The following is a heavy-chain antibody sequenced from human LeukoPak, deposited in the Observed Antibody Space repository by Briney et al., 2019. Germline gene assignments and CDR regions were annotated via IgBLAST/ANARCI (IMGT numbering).Heavy chain of an antibody. Sequence: GGSLRLSCAASGFTFSSYAMPWVRQAPGKGLEWVAVISYDGSNKYYADSVKGRFTISRDNSKNTLYLQMNSLRAEDTAVYYCASGPPLWYSSGYFDYWGQGTLVTVSS. CDR2: ISYDGSNK. CDR3: ASGPPLWYSSGYFDY. J-gene: IGHJ4*02. V-gene: IGHV3-30-3*01. CDR1: GFTFSSYA. D-gene: IGHD6-19*01.